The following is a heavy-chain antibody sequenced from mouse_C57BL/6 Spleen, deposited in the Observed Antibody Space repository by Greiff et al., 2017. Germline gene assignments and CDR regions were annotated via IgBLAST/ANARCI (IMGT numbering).Heavy chain of an antibody. J-gene: IGHJ4*01. CDR3: TRDIDYGSSHYYAMDY. CDR1: GFTFSSYA. D-gene: IGHD1-1*01. CDR2: ISSGGDYI. V-gene: IGHV5-9-1*02. Sequence: EVKLMESGEGLVKPGGSLKLSCAASGFTFSSYAMSWVRQTPEKRLEWVAYISSGGDYIYYADTVKGRFTISRDNARNTLYLQMSSLKSEDTAMYYCTRDIDYGSSHYYAMDYWGQGTSGTVSS.